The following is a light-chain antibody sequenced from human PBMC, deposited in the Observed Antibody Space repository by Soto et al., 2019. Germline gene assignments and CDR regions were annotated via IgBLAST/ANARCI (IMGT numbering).Light chain of an antibody. J-gene: IGKJ5*01. CDR3: QQYGSSPPIA. V-gene: IGKV3-20*01. CDR2: GAS. CDR1: QSVSSSY. Sequence: EIVLTQSPGTLSLSPGERATLSCRASQSVSSSYLAWYQQKPGQAPRLLIYGASSRATGIPDRFSGSGSGTDITLTISRLEPEYIAVYYCQQYGSSPPIAFGQGTRLEIK.